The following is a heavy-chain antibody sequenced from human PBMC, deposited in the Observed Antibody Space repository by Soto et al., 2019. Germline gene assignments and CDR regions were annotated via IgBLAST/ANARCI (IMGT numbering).Heavy chain of an antibody. CDR3: AKGARSGWPWYFDL. Sequence: EVQLVESGGGLVQPDRSLRLSCAVSGFTFEDYAMIWVRQVPGKGLECVSSISWNSGAIDYAASVKGRFTISRDNAKKSLYLEMNSLRVEDTALYYCAKGARSGWPWYFDLWGRGTLVTVSS. D-gene: IGHD6-19*01. CDR1: GFTFEDYA. V-gene: IGHV3-9*01. J-gene: IGHJ2*01. CDR2: ISWNSGAI.